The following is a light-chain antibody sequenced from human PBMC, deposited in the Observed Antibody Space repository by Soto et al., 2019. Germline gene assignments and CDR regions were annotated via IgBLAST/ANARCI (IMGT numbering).Light chain of an antibody. CDR1: SSNIGAGYD. V-gene: IGLV1-40*01. CDR3: TSCDSSMSGSGV. J-gene: IGLJ1*01. Sequence: QSVLTQPPSGSGAPGQRVTISCTGSSSNIGAGYDVHWYQQLPGTAPKLLIYRNTNRPSGVPDRFSGSKSGTSASLAITGLQAEDEADYDSTSCDSSMSGSGVFGTGTKDTV. CDR2: RNT.